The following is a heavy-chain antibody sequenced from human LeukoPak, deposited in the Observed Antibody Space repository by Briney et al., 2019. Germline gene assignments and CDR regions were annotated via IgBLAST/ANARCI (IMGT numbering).Heavy chain of an antibody. CDR1: GGSFSGYY. V-gene: IGHV4-34*01. Sequence: SETLSLTCAVYGGSFSGYYWSWIRQPPGKGLEWIGEINHSGSTNYNPSLKSRVTISVDTSKNQFSLKLSSVTAADTAVYYCASLSYGDKTFDYWGQGTLVTVSS. J-gene: IGHJ4*02. D-gene: IGHD4-17*01. CDR2: INHSGST. CDR3: ASLSYGDKTFDY.